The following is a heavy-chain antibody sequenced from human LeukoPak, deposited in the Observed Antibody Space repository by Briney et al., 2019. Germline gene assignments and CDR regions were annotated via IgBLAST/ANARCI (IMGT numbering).Heavy chain of an antibody. CDR2: IYTSGST. J-gene: IGHJ6*03. CDR1: GGSISSGSYY. Sequence: SETLSLTCTASGGSISSGSYYWSWIRQPAGKGLEWIGRIYTSGSTNYNPSLKSRVTISVDTSKNQFSLKLSSVTAADTAVYYCARAVSSTMVVSYYYYYMDVWGKGTTVTVSS. D-gene: IGHD3-22*01. V-gene: IGHV4-61*02. CDR3: ARAVSSTMVVSYYYYYMDV.